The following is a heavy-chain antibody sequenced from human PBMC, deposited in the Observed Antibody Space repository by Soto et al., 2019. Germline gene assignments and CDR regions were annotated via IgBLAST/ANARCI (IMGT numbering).Heavy chain of an antibody. J-gene: IGHJ4*02. CDR1: GASISSDGYH. CDR3: ARWDGVTAISYFDQ. Sequence: QVHLQESGPGLVKPSQTLSLTCTVSGASISSDGYHWAWVRQHPGKGLEWIGNIFHSGYTYYNPSLKSRVTISVDTSKNQFSLKLTSMTAADTAVYYCARWDGVTAISYFDQWGQGTLVTVSS. CDR2: IFHSGYT. D-gene: IGHD2-21*02. V-gene: IGHV4-31*03.